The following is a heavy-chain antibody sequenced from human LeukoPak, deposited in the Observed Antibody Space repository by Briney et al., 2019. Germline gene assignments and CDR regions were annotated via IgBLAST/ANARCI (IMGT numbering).Heavy chain of an antibody. CDR1: GFTFSSYA. CDR2: IWYDGSNK. J-gene: IGHJ4*02. D-gene: IGHD1-1*01. V-gene: IGHV3-33*08. Sequence: GGSLRLSCAASGFTFSSYAMHWVRQAPGKGLEWVAVIWYDGSNKYYTDSVRGRFTISRDNSKNTLYLQMNSLRAEDTGVYYCARVVDSSNWYDDYWGQGTLVTVSS. CDR3: ARVVDSSNWYDDY.